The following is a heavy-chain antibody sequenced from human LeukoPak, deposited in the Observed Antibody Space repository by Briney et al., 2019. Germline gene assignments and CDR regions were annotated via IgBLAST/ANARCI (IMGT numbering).Heavy chain of an antibody. CDR1: GGSISGSNYY. D-gene: IGHD3-3*01. V-gene: IGHV4-39*01. Sequence: HPSETLSLTCTVSGGSISGSNYYWGWIRQSPGKGLEWIGSIYYRGTTSYNPSLKGRVTISVDTSKNQFSPNLSSVTAADTAVYYCATYSDFWSGYPGYMDVWGNGTTVTVSS. CDR3: ATYSDFWSGYPGYMDV. CDR2: IYYRGTT. J-gene: IGHJ6*03.